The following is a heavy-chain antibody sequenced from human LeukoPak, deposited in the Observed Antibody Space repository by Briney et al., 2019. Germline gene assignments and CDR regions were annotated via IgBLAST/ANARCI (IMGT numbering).Heavy chain of an antibody. CDR2: IYYSGST. Sequence: PSETLSLTCTVSGGPISSSSYYWGWTRQPPGKGLEWIGSIYYSGSTYYNPSLKSRVTISVDTSKNQFSLKLSSVTAADTAVDYCARQERITMIVVVITHAFDIWGQGTMVTVSS. V-gene: IGHV4-39*01. D-gene: IGHD3-22*01. J-gene: IGHJ3*02. CDR3: ARQERITMIVVVITHAFDI. CDR1: GGPISSSSYY.